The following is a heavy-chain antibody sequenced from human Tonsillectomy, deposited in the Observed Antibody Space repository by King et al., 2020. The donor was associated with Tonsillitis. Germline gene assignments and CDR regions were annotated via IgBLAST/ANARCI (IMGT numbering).Heavy chain of an antibody. D-gene: IGHD2-2*02. CDR1: GFTFGSYG. V-gene: IGHV3-33*05. CDR3: ARERLYNVEWGIDH. CDR2: ISYHGTNI. Sequence: HVQLVESGGGVAQPGGSLRLSCETSGFTFGSYGMHWVRQAPGKGLEWVATISYHGTNIHHTDSVKGRFTISRDNSKNTMYLQMNSLRAEDTAIYYCARERLYNVEWGIDHWGQGTLVTVAS. J-gene: IGHJ4*02.